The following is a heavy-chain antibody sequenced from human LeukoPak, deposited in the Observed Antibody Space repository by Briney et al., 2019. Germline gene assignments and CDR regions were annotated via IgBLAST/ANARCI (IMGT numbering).Heavy chain of an antibody. D-gene: IGHD3-22*01. Sequence: PGGSLRLSCAASGFTFSSYAMSWVRQAPGKGLEWVSAISGSGGSTYYADSVKGRFTISRDNSKNTLYLQMNSLRAEDTAVYYCANSYYYDSSGYYGPFDIWGQGTMVTVSS. CDR1: GFTFSSYA. V-gene: IGHV3-23*01. J-gene: IGHJ3*02. CDR3: ANSYYYDSSGYYGPFDI. CDR2: ISGSGGST.